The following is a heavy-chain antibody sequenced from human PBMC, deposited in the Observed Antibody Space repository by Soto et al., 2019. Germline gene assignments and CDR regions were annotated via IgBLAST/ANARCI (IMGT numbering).Heavy chain of an antibody. D-gene: IGHD2-21*02. J-gene: IGHJ3*02. V-gene: IGHV1-46*03. CDR3: ASHPGSYCGGDCYLSAFDI. CDR2: INPSGGST. Sequence: GASVKVSCKASGYTFTSYYMHWVRQAPGQGIEWMGIINPSGGSTSYAQKFRGRVTMTRDTSTSTVYMELSSLRSEDTAVYYCASHPGSYCGGDCYLSAFDIWGQGTTVTVSS. CDR1: GYTFTSYY.